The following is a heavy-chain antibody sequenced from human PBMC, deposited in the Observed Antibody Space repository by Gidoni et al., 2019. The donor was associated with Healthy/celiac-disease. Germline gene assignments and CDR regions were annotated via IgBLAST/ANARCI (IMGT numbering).Heavy chain of an antibody. J-gene: IGHJ3*02. CDR2: IIPIFGTA. V-gene: IGHV1-69*01. D-gene: IGHD5-18*01. CDR1: GGPFSSYA. Sequence: QVQLVQSGAEATKPGSSVKVSCKASGGPFSSYAISWVRQAPGQGLEWMGGIIPIFGTANYAQKFQGRVTITADESTSTAYMELSSLRSEETAVYYCARTAMVPYDAFDIWGQGTMVTVSS. CDR3: ARTAMVPYDAFDI.